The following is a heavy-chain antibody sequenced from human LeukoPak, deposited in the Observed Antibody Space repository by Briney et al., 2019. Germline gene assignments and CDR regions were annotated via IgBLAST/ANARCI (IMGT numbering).Heavy chain of an antibody. CDR3: AKAGYSSSWYYFDY. V-gene: IGHV3-43*01. D-gene: IGHD6-13*01. J-gene: IGHJ4*02. CDR1: GFTFDDYT. Sequence: PGGSLRLSCAASGFTFDDYTMHWVRQAPGKGLEWVSLISWDGGSTYYADSVKGRFTISRDNSKNSLYLQMNSLRTEDTALYYCAKAGYSSSWYYFDYWGQGTLVTVSS. CDR2: ISWDGGST.